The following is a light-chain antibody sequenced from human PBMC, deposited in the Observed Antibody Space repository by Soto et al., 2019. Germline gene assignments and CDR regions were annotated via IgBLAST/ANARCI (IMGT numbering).Light chain of an antibody. CDR3: QQYGSSHT. J-gene: IGKJ5*01. CDR1: QSVSIY. CDR2: DAS. V-gene: IGKV3-20*01. Sequence: ETVLTQSPATLSLSPGERATLSCRASQSVSIYLAWYQQKPGQAPRLLIYDASKRATGIPDRFSGSGSGTDFTLTISRLEPEDFAVYYCQQYGSSHTFGQGTRLEIK.